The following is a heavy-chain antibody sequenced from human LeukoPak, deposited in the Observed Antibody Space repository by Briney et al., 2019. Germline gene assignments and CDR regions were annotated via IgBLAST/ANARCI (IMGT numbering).Heavy chain of an antibody. CDR3: ARGAYYYDSSGEGGAFDI. V-gene: IGHV3-30-3*01. CDR1: GFTFSSYA. D-gene: IGHD3-22*01. CDR2: ISYDGSNK. J-gene: IGHJ3*02. Sequence: PGRSLRLSCAASGFTFSSYAMHWVRQAPGKGLEWVALISYDGSNKYYADSVKGRFTISRDNSKNTLYLQMNGLRAEDTAVYYCARGAYYYDSSGEGGAFDIWGQGTMVTVSS.